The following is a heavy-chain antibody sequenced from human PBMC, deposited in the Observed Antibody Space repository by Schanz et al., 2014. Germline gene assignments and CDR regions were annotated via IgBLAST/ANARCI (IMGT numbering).Heavy chain of an antibody. V-gene: IGHV3-9*01. CDR2: ISWNSGSI. J-gene: IGHJ6*02. Sequence: EVFLVESGGGLVQPGGSLRLSCAASGFTFDDYAMHWVRQAPGKGLEWVSGISWNSGSIGYADSVKGRFTISRDDAKNSLYLQMNSLRAEDTALYYCAKDRQNRVNRVGYYYGMDVWGQGTTVTVSS. D-gene: IGHD3-16*01. CDR1: GFTFDDYA. CDR3: AKDRQNRVNRVGYYYGMDV.